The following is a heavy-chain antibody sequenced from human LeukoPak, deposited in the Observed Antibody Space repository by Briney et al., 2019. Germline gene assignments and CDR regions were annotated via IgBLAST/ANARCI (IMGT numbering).Heavy chain of an antibody. D-gene: IGHD2-2*01. Sequence: MASETLSLTCAVSGDSISSHYWSWIRQPPGKGLEWIGSVFYSGNTNYNPSLKSRVTISLDTSKNQFSLNLSSVTAADTAVYYCARTTEGYCSSASCFGFSYSYYMDVWGKGTTVTISS. J-gene: IGHJ6*03. CDR1: GDSISSHY. V-gene: IGHV4-59*11. CDR2: VFYSGNT. CDR3: ARTTEGYCSSASCFGFSYSYYMDV.